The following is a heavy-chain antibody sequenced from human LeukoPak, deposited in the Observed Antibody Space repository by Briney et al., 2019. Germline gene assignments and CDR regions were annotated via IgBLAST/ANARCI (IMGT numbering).Heavy chain of an antibody. D-gene: IGHD4/OR15-4a*01. CDR2: IYYTGST. CDR3: ARVADYGYSDY. CDR1: GGSITNYH. J-gene: IGHJ4*02. V-gene: IGHV4-59*01. Sequence: SETLSLTCSVSGGSITNYHWSWIRQPPGRGLEWLGYIYYTGSTKYNPSLKSRVTISVDTSKNHFSLKLSSVTAADTAVYYCARVADYGYSDYWGQGTLVTVSS.